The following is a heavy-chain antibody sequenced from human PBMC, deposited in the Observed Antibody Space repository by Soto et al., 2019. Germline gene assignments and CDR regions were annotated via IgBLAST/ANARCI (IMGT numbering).Heavy chain of an antibody. CDR1: GGSMRSYY. CDR3: AREVGCSGGSCYSRFDY. J-gene: IGHJ4*02. CDR2: IYYSGST. D-gene: IGHD2-15*01. V-gene: IGHV4-59*01. Sequence: PSETLSLTCAVSGGSMRSYYWSWIRQPPGKGLEWIGYIYYSGSTNYNPSLKSRVTISVDTSKNQFSLKLSSVTAADTAVYYCAREVGCSGGSCYSRFDYWGQGTLVTVSS.